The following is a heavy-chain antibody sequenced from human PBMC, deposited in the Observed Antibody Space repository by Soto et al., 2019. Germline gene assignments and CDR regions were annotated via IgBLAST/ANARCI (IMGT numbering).Heavy chain of an antibody. Sequence: ETLSLTCFVSGYSITAGGYYWGWIRHHPGKGLEWIGSFYSSGSIIYNPSLRSRVSISGDTSSNQFSMSLTSVTAADTARYYCARMYSSGSGWFHPWGQGTLVTVSS. CDR3: ARMYSSGSGWFHP. CDR2: FYSSGSI. D-gene: IGHD6-19*01. V-gene: IGHV4-39*07. CDR1: GYSITAGGYY. J-gene: IGHJ5*02.